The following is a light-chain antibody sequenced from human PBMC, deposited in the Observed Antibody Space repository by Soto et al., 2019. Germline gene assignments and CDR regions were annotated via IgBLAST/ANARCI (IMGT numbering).Light chain of an antibody. CDR1: QSIRSW. CDR3: HQYFANSRT. Sequence: GDRVTITCRASQSIRSWLAWYQQKPGRAPTLLIYKASSLQRGVPSRFSGSGSETEFTLTISSLQPEDFATYYCHQYFANSRTFGQGTKVDIK. CDR2: KAS. J-gene: IGKJ1*01. V-gene: IGKV1-5*03.